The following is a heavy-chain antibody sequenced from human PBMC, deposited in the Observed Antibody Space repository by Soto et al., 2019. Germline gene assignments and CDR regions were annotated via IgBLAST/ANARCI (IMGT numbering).Heavy chain of an antibody. CDR2: ISAYNGNT. J-gene: IGHJ4*02. V-gene: IGHV1-18*01. Sequence: GASVKVCCKASGYTFTSYGISWVRQAPGQGLEWMGWISAYNGNTNYAQKLQGRVTMTTDTSTSTAYMELRSLRSDDTAVYYCARDCSGGSCELDFDYWGQGTLVTVSS. D-gene: IGHD2-15*01. CDR3: ARDCSGGSCELDFDY. CDR1: GYTFTSYG.